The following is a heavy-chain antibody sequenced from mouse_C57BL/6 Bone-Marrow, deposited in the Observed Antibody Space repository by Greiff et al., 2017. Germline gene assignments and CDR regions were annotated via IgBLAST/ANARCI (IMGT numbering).Heavy chain of an antibody. CDR1: GYTFTDYE. V-gene: IGHV1-15*01. J-gene: IGHJ4*01. D-gene: IGHD2-1*01. Sequence: VKLQQSGAELVRPGASVTLSCKASGYTFTDYEMHWVKQTPVHGLEWIGALDPETGGTAYNQKFKGKAILTADKSSSTAYMELRSLTSEDSAVYYCTIYYNYAMDYWGQGTSVTVSS. CDR3: TIYYNYAMDY. CDR2: LDPETGGT.